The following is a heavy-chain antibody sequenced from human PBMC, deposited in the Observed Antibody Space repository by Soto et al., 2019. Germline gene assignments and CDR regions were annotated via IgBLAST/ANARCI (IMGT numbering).Heavy chain of an antibody. CDR1: GYTFTSYA. J-gene: IGHJ6*02. V-gene: IGHV1-3*01. CDR3: ARDKWELYYYYGMDV. Sequence: ASVKVSFKASGYTFTSYAMHRVRQAPGQRLEWMGWINAGNGNTKYSQKFQGRVTITRDTSASTAYMELSSLRSEDTAVYYCARDKWELYYYYGMDVWGQGTTVTVSS. D-gene: IGHD1-26*01. CDR2: INAGNGNT.